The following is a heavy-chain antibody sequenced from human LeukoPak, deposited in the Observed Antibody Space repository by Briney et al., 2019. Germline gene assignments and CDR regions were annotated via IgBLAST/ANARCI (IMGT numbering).Heavy chain of an antibody. J-gene: IGHJ5*02. CDR3: ATSRRIHGSGLAVRYSWLDP. D-gene: IGHD3-10*01. CDR2: IISMFETT. V-gene: IGHV1-69*13. Sequence: SVKVSCKASGYTFTSYDISWVRQAPGQGLEWMGGIISMFETTNYAQKFQGRITITADESTNTAYMELSSLRSEDTAVYFCATSRRIHGSGLAVRYSWLDPWGPGTLVTVSS. CDR1: GYTFTSYD.